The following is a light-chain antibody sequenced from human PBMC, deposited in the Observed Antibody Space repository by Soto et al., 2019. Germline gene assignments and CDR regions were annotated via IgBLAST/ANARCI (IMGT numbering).Light chain of an antibody. CDR2: GAS. J-gene: IGKJ4*01. V-gene: IGKV3-15*01. CDR3: QQYNKFPSLT. Sequence: EIVMTQSPATLSVSPGERATLSCRASQRVSSNLAWYQQKPGQAPRLLIYGASTRATGIPARFSGSGSGTEFTLTIGSLQSEDFAVYYCQQYNKFPSLTFGGGTKVEI. CDR1: QRVSSN.